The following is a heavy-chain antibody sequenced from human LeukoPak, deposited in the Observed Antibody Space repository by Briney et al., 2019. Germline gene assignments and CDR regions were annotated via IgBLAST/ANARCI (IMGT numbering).Heavy chain of an antibody. CDR3: GRDKWLSI. CDR2: IKQDGSEK. Sequence: GGSLRLSCAASGFTFSDYWMTWVRQAPGKGLEWVANIKQDGSEKYYVDSVKGRFTIPRDNAKNSLYLQMNSLRAEDTAVYYCGRDKWLSIWGQGTMVTVSS. D-gene: IGHD3-22*01. J-gene: IGHJ3*02. CDR1: GFTFSDYW. V-gene: IGHV3-7*01.